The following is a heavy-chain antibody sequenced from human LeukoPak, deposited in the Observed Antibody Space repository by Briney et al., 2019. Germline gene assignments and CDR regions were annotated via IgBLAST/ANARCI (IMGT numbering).Heavy chain of an antibody. CDR1: GFTFSSYS. Sequence: GGSLRLSCAASGFTFSSYSMNWVRQAPGKGLEWVSSISSGSSYIYYADSVKGRFTISRDNAKNSLYLQMNSLRAEDTAVYYCARGDSSSWYYFDYWGQGTLVTVSS. J-gene: IGHJ4*02. CDR3: ARGDSSSWYYFDY. V-gene: IGHV3-21*01. D-gene: IGHD6-13*01. CDR2: ISSGSSYI.